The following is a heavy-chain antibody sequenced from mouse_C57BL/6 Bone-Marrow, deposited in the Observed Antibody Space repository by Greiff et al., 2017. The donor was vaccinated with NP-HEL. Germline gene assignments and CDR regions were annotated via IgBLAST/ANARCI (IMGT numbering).Heavy chain of an antibody. CDR1: DFNIKDDY. CDR2: IDPENGDT. D-gene: IGHD1-1*01. Sequence: VQLQQSGAELVRPGASVKLSCTASDFNIKDDYMHWVKRRPEQGLEWIGWIDPENGDTEYASKFQGKATITADTSSNTAYLQLSSLTSEDTAVYYCTPFYYYGSSYVNYWGQGTTLTVSS. V-gene: IGHV14-4*01. J-gene: IGHJ2*01. CDR3: TPFYYYGSSYVNY.